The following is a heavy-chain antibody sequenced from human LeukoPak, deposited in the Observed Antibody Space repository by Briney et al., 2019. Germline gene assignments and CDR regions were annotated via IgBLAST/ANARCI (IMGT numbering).Heavy chain of an antibody. Sequence: GGSLRLSCAASGFTFDDYGMSWVRQAPGKGLEWVSGINWNGGSTGYADSVKGRFTISRDNAKNSLYLQMNSLRAEDTAVYYCAGTYYDFWSGYYSFDYWGQGTLVTVSS. CDR3: AGTYYDFWSGYYSFDY. D-gene: IGHD3-3*01. V-gene: IGHV3-20*04. CDR1: GFTFDDYG. CDR2: INWNGGST. J-gene: IGHJ4*02.